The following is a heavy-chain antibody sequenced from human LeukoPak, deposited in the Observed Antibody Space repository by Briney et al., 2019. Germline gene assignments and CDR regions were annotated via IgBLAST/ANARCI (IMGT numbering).Heavy chain of an antibody. CDR3: VHSGTMAAGRPFDP. CDR1: GDSVSSDSAA. J-gene: IGHJ5*02. Sequence: SQTLSLTCALSGDSVSSDSAAWNWIRQSPSRGLEWLGRTYYRSKWFYDYAVFVKSRITINPDTSKNQVSLQLSSVTPEDTAVYYCVHSGTMAAGRPFDPWGQGTLVTVSS. V-gene: IGHV6-1*01. D-gene: IGHD1/OR15-1a*01. CDR2: TYYRSKWFY.